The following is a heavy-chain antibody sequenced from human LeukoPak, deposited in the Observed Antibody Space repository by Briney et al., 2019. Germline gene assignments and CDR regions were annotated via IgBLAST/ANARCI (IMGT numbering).Heavy chain of an antibody. D-gene: IGHD3-10*01. CDR2: IDYSGKT. CDR1: GGSISSYY. CDR3: ARSRSIGSGSYYANVDY. Sequence: SETLSLTCTVSGGSISSYYWSWIRQPPGKGLEWIGNIDYSGKTNYNPSLRSRVTISVDTSKNQFSLKLSSVTGADTAVYYCARSRSIGSGSYYANVDYWGQGTLVTVSS. V-gene: IGHV4-59*01. J-gene: IGHJ4*02.